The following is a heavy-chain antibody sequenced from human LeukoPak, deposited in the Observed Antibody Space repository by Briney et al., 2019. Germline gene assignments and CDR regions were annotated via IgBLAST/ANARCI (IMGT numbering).Heavy chain of an antibody. V-gene: IGHV1-2*02. J-gene: IGHJ4*02. D-gene: IGHD3-22*01. CDR3: ARDPPTNYYYDSSGYYTRVDY. CDR1: GYTFTGYY. CDR2: INPNSGGT. Sequence: WASVKVSCKASGYTFTGYYMHWVRQAPGQGLEWMGWINPNSGGTNYAQKFQGRVTMTRDTSISTAYMELSRLRSDDTAVYYCARDPPTNYYYDSSGYYTRVDYWGQGTLVTVSS.